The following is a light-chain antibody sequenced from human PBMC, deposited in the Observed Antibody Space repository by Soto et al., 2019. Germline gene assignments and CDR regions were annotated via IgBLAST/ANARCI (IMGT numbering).Light chain of an antibody. V-gene: IGLV4-69*01. J-gene: IGLJ7*01. Sequence: QLVLTQSPSASASLGASVKLTCTLSSGHSSYGIAWHQQQPEKGPRYLMKLNSDGSHSKGDGIPDRFSGSSSGAERYLTIASLQSEDEADYYWQTWGTGIPVFGGGTQLTVL. CDR1: SGHSSYG. CDR3: QTWGTGIPV. CDR2: LNSDGSH.